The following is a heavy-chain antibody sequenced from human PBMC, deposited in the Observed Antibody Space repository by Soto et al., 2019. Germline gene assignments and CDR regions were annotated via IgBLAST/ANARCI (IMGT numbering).Heavy chain of an antibody. Sequence: VQLVQTGAEVKRHGASVKVFCKASGYTFTTHTMHWVRQAPGQGLEWMGWMNGGNGNTKYSQKFQGIVTFTRDTFASTAYMELSSLRSEDPAVYYCTRLEIDYWGQGTLVTVSS. CDR1: GYTFTTHT. CDR3: TRLEIDY. V-gene: IGHV1-3*01. CDR2: MNGGNGNT. J-gene: IGHJ4*02.